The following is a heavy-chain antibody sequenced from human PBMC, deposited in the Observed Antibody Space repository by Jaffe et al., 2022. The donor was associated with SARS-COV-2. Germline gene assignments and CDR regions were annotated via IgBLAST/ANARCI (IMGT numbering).Heavy chain of an antibody. D-gene: IGHD4-17*01. V-gene: IGHV3-43*02. CDR3: AKDIVGDHTSGGSDY. J-gene: IGHJ4*02. CDR1: GFTFDDYA. Sequence: EVQLVESGGGVVQPGGSLRLSCAASGFTFDDYAMHWVRQAPGKGLEWVSLISGDGGSTYYADSVKGRFTISRDNSKNSLYLQMNSLRTEDTALYYCAKDIVGDHTSGGSDYWGQGTLVTVSS. CDR2: ISGDGGST.